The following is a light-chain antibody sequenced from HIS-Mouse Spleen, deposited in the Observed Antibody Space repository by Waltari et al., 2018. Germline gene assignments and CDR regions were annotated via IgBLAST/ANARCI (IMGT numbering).Light chain of an antibody. CDR2: EGS. J-gene: IGLJ3*02. V-gene: IGLV2-23*01. CDR3: CSYAGSSTYWV. Sequence: QSALTQPASVSGSPGQSITISCTGTSSDVWSYNLVSWYQKHPGKAPKLMIYEGSKRPSGVSNRFSGSKSGNTASLTISGLQAEDEADYYCCSYAGSSTYWVFGGGTKLTVL. CDR1: SSDVWSYNL.